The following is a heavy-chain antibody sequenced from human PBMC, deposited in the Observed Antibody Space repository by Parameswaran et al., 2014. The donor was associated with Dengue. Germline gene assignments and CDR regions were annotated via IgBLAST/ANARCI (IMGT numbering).Heavy chain of an antibody. V-gene: IGHV3-48*01. CDR3: ARVSRYYYDSSGYYCDY. Sequence: ESLKISCAASGFTFSSYSMNWVRQAPGKGLEWVSYISSSSSTIYYADSVKGRFTISRDNAKNSLYLQMNSLRAEDTAVYYCARVSRYYYDSSGYYCDYWARNLVTVSS. J-gene: IGHJ4*01. D-gene: IGHD3-22*01. CDR2: ISSSSSTI. CDR1: GFTFSSYS.